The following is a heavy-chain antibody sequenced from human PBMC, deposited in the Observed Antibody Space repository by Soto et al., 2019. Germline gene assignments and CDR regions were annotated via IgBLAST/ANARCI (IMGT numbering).Heavy chain of an antibody. CDR3: ARPLMRDGYRQYFQH. Sequence: QVQLVQSGAEVKKPGSSVKVSCKASGGTFSSYAISWVRQAPGQGLEWMGGIIPIFGTANYAQKFQGRVTSTADESTSTAYRELSGLRSEDTAVYYFARPLMRDGYRQYFQHWGQGTLVTVSS. V-gene: IGHV1-69*12. D-gene: IGHD5-12*01. CDR1: GGTFSSYA. CDR2: IIPIFGTA. J-gene: IGHJ1*01.